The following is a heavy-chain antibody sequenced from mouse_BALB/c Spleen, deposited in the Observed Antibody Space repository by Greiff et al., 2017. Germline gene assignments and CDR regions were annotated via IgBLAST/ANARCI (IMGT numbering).Heavy chain of an antibody. CDR3: AREPSMDY. CDR2: IDPFNGGT. J-gene: IGHJ4*01. CDR1: GYSFTSYY. V-gene: IGHV1S135*01. Sequence: EVQLVESGPELMKPGASVKISCKASGYSFTSYYMHWVKQSHGKSLEWIGYIDPFNGGTSYNQKFKGKATLTVDKSSSTAYMHLSSLTSEDSAVYYCAREPSMDYWGQGTSVTVSS.